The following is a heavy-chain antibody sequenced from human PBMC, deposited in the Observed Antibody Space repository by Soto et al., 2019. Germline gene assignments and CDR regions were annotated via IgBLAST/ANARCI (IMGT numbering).Heavy chain of an antibody. CDR2: IYFTGIT. CDR3: SRAYAYDQDRGLEL. CDR1: SVSLSSGLYY. D-gene: IGHD3-16*01. J-gene: IGHJ6*04. V-gene: IGHV4-31*03. Sequence: SETLSLTCTVSSVSLSSGLYYWNWIRQHPVKGLEWIGYIYFTGITYSTPSLKSRVTLSVDTSKSQFSLELRSVTAADTDIYYGSRAYAYDQDRGLELWGKGVMVNVSS.